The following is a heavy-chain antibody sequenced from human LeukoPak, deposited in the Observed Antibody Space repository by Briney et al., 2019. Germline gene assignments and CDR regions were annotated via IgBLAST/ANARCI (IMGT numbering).Heavy chain of an antibody. Sequence: SETLSLTCAVYGGSFSGYYWSWIRQPPGKGLEWIGEINHSGSTNYNPSLKSRVTISVDTSKNQFSLKLSSVTAADTAVYYCARGGGYCYMDVWGKGTTVTVSS. CDR3: ARGGGYCYMDV. CDR2: INHSGST. V-gene: IGHV4-34*01. J-gene: IGHJ6*03. CDR1: GGSFSGYY. D-gene: IGHD3-16*01.